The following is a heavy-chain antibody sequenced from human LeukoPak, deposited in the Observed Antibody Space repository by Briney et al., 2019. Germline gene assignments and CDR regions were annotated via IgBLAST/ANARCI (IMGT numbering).Heavy chain of an antibody. V-gene: IGHV3-30*02. D-gene: IGHD6-13*01. CDR2: IRNDGSNN. CDR3: ARDRRGYSSSWYTGIAFDI. J-gene: IGHJ3*02. CDR1: GFTFSHHG. Sequence: QPGGSLRLSCAASGFTFSHHGMHWVRQAPGKGLEWVAFIRNDGSNNYYADSVKGRFTISRDNSKNNVYLQMNSLRAEDTAVYYCARDRRGYSSSWYTGIAFDIWGQGTMVTVSS.